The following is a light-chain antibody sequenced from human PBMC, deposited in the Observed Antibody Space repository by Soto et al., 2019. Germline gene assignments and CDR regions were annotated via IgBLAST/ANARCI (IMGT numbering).Light chain of an antibody. CDR1: QIINTW. Sequence: DIQMTQSPSTLSASVGDRVTITCRASQIINTWLAWYQQKPGKAPKLLIYRASNLVSGVPSRFSGSGSGTEVTLTISSLQPDDFSIYYCQQYETYSGTFGPGTKVDL. CDR2: RAS. J-gene: IGKJ3*01. CDR3: QQYETYSGT. V-gene: IGKV1-5*03.